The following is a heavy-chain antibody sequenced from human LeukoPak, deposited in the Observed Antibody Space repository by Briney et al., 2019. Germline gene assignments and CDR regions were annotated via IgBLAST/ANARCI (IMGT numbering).Heavy chain of an antibody. D-gene: IGHD3-16*01. CDR3: AKDGGWRGTHQGACDI. J-gene: IGHJ3*02. CDR2: ISGSGGST. CDR1: GFIFSSYW. Sequence: SGGSLRLSCAASGFIFSSYWLSWVRQAPGKGLEGVTAISGSGGSTYYTDSVKGRFTTSGDTSKTTLDLQMNSLRAEDTAVYAGAKDGGWRGTHQGACDIWRQGRMVTVSS. V-gene: IGHV3-23*01.